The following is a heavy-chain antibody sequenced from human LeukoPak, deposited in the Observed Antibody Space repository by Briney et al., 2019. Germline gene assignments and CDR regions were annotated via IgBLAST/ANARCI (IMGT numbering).Heavy chain of an antibody. Sequence: EINHTATTNYTPSLYSRVTISVDTSKNQFSLKLSSVTAADTAVYYCARVTTVTTGARFDPWGQGTLVTVSS. J-gene: IGHJ5*02. V-gene: IGHV4-34*01. CDR2: INHTATT. CDR3: ARVTTVTTGARFDP. D-gene: IGHD4-11*01.